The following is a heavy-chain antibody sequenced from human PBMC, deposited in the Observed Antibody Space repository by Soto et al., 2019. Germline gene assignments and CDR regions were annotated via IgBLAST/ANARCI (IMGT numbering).Heavy chain of an antibody. CDR2: ISFDGRKT. Sequence: GSLRLSCVVSGFAFSARGALFIRHSPSKWRECVAFISFDGRKTDYGDSVKGRFSIYRDNSKRTLYLQVDRLTPEDKAVYYCARDHRNLGMGGELWGQGTPVTVSS. V-gene: IGHV3-30*03. J-gene: IGHJ4*02. D-gene: IGHD1-26*01. CDR1: GFAFSARG. CDR3: ARDHRNLGMGGEL.